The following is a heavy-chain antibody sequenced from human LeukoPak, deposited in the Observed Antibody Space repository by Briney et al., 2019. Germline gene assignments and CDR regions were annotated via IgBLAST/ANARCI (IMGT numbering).Heavy chain of an antibody. Sequence: GASVKVSCKASGYTYTNYGISWVRQAPGQGLEWMGWISGYNGHTNYAQKLQGRVTMTTHTSTSTAYMELRSLRSDDTAVYYCAREPPHASPSHYYYYMDVWGKGTTVTISS. CDR2: ISGYNGHT. CDR3: AREPPHASPSHYYYYMDV. J-gene: IGHJ6*03. V-gene: IGHV1-18*01. D-gene: IGHD3-16*01. CDR1: GYTYTNYG.